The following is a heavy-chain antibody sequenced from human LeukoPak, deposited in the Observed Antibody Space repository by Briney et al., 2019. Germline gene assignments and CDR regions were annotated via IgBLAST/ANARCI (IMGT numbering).Heavy chain of an antibody. V-gene: IGHV4-59*01. Sequence: PSETLSLTCTVSGGSISNYDWSWIRQPPGKGLEWIGYISYSGSTNYNPSLKSRVTILVDTSKNQFSLRLSSVTAADTAVYYCARVGYSGYDSTDYWGQGTLVTVSS. D-gene: IGHD5-12*01. J-gene: IGHJ4*02. CDR1: GGSISNYD. CDR2: ISYSGST. CDR3: ARVGYSGYDSTDY.